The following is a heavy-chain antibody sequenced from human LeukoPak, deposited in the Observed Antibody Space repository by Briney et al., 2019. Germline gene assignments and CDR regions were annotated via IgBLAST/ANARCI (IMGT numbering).Heavy chain of an antibody. CDR3: ARGIVGAADYFDY. J-gene: IGHJ4*02. D-gene: IGHD1-26*01. Sequence: GGSLRLSCAASGFTFSSYSMNWVRQAPGKGLEWVSYISSSSSTIYYANSVKGRFTISRDNAKNSLYLQMNSLRAEDTAVYYCARGIVGAADYFDYWGQGTLVTVSS. V-gene: IGHV3-48*01. CDR2: ISSSSSTI. CDR1: GFTFSSYS.